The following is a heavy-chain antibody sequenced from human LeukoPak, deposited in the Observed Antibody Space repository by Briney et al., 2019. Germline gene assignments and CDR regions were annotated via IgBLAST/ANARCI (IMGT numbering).Heavy chain of an antibody. CDR2: ISSSSSTI. J-gene: IGHJ4*02. Sequence: GGSLRLSCAASGFTLSRYSMNWVRQAPGKGLEWVSYISSSSSTIYYADSVKGRFTIARDNAKNSLYLQMNSLRDEDTAVCYCARDWGSLVRGVMDYWGQGILVTVSS. V-gene: IGHV3-48*02. D-gene: IGHD3-10*01. CDR3: ARDWGSLVRGVMDY. CDR1: GFTLSRYS.